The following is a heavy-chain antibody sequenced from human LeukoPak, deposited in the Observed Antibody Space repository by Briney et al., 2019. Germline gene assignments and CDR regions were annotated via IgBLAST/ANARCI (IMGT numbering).Heavy chain of an antibody. CDR3: AKMRAVGVAAAINY. J-gene: IGHJ4*02. D-gene: IGHD2-2*02. Sequence: GGSLRLSCAPSGFTFSSYAMHWVRQAPGKGLEWVAVISYDGSNKYYADSVKGRFTISRDNSKNTLYLQMNSLRAEDTAVYYCAKMRAVGVAAAINYWGQGTLVTVSS. CDR2: ISYDGSNK. V-gene: IGHV3-30-3*02. CDR1: GFTFSSYA.